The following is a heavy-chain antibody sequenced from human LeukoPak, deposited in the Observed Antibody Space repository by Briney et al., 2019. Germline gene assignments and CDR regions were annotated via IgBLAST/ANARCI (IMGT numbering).Heavy chain of an antibody. CDR2: MNPNSGNT. D-gene: IGHD2-15*01. J-gene: IGHJ4*02. Sequence: ASVKVSCKASGYTFTGYYMHWVRQATGQGLEWMGWMNPNSGNTGYAQKFQGRVTMTSNTSISTVYMELSSLRSEDTAVYYCARGAPGGYCSGGSCPYFDYWGQGTLVTVFS. CDR3: ARGAPGGYCSGGSCPYFDY. CDR1: GYTFTGYY. V-gene: IGHV1-8*02.